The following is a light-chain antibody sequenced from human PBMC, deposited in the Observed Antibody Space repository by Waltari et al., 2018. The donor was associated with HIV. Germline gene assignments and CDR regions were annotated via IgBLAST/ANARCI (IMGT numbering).Light chain of an antibody. CDR3: QKYNSAPHT. V-gene: IGKV1-27*01. J-gene: IGKJ1*01. Sequence: DIRMTQSPSSLSPFVGDRVTITCRATHDIGNSLAWYQQRPGQVPKLLIYSTSTVQTGVPIRFSGSGSGTFFTLSISSLQPEDVGTYFCQKYNSAPHTFGQGTKVEI. CDR2: STS. CDR1: HDIGNS.